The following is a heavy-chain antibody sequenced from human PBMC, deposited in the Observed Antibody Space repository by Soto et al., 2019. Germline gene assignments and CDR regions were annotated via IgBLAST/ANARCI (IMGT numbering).Heavy chain of an antibody. J-gene: IGHJ5*02. V-gene: IGHV2-5*02. Sequence: QITLKESGPTLVKPTQTLTLTCTFSGFSLSTSGVGVGWIRQPPGKALEWLALIYWDDDKRYSPSLKSRLTITKXTXKXKVVLTMTTMDPVDTATYYCAPTYYYDSSGYYYVHPWGQGTLVTVSS. D-gene: IGHD3-22*01. CDR1: GFSLSTSGVG. CDR3: APTYYYDSSGYYYVHP. CDR2: IYWDDDK.